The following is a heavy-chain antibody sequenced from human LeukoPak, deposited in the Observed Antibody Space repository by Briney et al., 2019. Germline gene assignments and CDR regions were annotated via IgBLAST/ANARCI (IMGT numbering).Heavy chain of an antibody. V-gene: IGHV3-30*18. Sequence: SLRLSCAASGFTFSSYGMHWVRQAPGKGLEWVAVISYDGSNKYYADSVKGRFTISRDNSKNTLYLQMNSLRAEDTAVYYCAKDITVATIFDYWGQGTLVTVSS. D-gene: IGHD5-12*01. J-gene: IGHJ4*02. CDR1: GFTFSSYG. CDR3: AKDITVATIFDY. CDR2: ISYDGSNK.